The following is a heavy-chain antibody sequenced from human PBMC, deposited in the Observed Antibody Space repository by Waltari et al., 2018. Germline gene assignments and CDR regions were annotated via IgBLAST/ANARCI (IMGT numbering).Heavy chain of an antibody. D-gene: IGHD6-6*01. CDR3: ARDSIAARPDVCYFDY. CDR2: ISAYNGNT. J-gene: IGHJ4*02. Sequence: QVQLVQSGAEVKKPGASVKVSFKASGYTFTSYGISWVRQAPGQGLEWMGWISAYNGNTNYAKKLQGRVTMTTDTSTSTAYMELRSLREDDTAVYYCARDSIAARPDVCYFDYWGQGTLVTVSS. CDR1: GYTFTSYG. V-gene: IGHV1-18*01.